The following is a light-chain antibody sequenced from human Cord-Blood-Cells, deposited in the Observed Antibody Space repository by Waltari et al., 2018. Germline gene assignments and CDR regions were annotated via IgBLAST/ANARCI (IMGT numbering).Light chain of an antibody. J-gene: IGLJ1*01. CDR3: CSYAGSSTYV. V-gene: IGLV2-23*01. Sequence: QSALTQPASVSGSPGQSITISCTGTSSDVGSYNFVSWYHQHPGKAPKLMIYEGSKRPSGVSNRFSCSKSGNTASLTISGLQAEDEADYYCCSYAGSSTYVFGTGTKVTVL. CDR1: SSDVGSYNF. CDR2: EGS.